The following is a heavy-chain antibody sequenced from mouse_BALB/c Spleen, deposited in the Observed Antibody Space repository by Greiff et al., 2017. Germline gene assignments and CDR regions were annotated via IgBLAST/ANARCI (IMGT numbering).Heavy chain of an antibody. CDR3: AREEGNWEGFAY. V-gene: IGHV1-82*01. Sequence: VQLQQSGPELVKPGASVKISCKASGYAFSSSWMNWVKQRPGQGREWIGRIYPGDGATNYNGKFKGKATLTADKSSSTAYMQLSSLTSVDSAVYFCAREEGNWEGFAYWGQGTLVTVSA. CDR1: GYAFSSSW. CDR2: IYPGDGAT. J-gene: IGHJ3*01. D-gene: IGHD4-1*01.